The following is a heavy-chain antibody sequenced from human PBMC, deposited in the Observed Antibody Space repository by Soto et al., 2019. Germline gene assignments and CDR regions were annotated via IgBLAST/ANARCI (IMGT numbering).Heavy chain of an antibody. D-gene: IGHD3-3*01. J-gene: IGHJ6*02. V-gene: IGHV4-61*01. CDR2: IYYSGST. CDR1: GGSVSSGSYY. CDR3: ARETRYYDFWSGYPSDYYYGMDV. Sequence: QVQLQESGPGLVKPSETLSLTCTVSGGSVSSGSYYWSWIRQPPGKGLEWIGYIYYSGSTNYNPSPKSRVTISVDTSKNQISLKLSSVTAADTAVYYCARETRYYDFWSGYPSDYYYGMDVWGQGTTVTVSS.